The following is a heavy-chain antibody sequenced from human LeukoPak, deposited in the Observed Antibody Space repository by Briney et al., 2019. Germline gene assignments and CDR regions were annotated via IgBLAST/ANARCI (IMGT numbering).Heavy chain of an antibody. CDR3: ARAGLEVIPDI. D-gene: IGHD3-16*02. J-gene: IGHJ4*02. V-gene: IGHV1-2*02. Sequence: ASVNVSCKASGYTFTAYYMHWVRQAPGQGLEWMGWINPYSGDTNYAQKFQGRVTMTRDTSISTAYMELSRLRSDDTAVYYCARAGLEVIPDIWGQGTLVTVSS. CDR1: GYTFTAYY. CDR2: INPYSGDT.